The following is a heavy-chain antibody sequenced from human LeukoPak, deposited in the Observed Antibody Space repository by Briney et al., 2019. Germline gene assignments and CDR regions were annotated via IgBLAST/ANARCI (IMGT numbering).Heavy chain of an antibody. D-gene: IGHD3-3*01. CDR3: ALRRDDFWSGYYTREWFDP. CDR1: GGPNSRHY. V-gene: IGHV4-59*08. J-gene: IGHJ5*02. CDR2: IYYSGST. Sequence: SETLSLTCTVSGGPNSRHYWSWIRQPPGKGLEWIGYIYYSGSTNYNPSLKSRVTISVDTSKNQFSLRLSSVTAADTAVYYCALRRDDFWSGYYTREWFDPWGQGTLVTVSS.